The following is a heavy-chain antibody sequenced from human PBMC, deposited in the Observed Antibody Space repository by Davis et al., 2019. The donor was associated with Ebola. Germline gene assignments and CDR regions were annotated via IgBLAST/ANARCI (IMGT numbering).Heavy chain of an antibody. CDR2: LYYSGST. Sequence: SETLSLTCTVSGGSISSGGYYWSWIRQPPGKGLEWIGYLYYSGSTNYNPSLKSRVTISVDTSKNQFSLKLSSVTAADTAVYYCARAWAFYGMDVWGQGTTVTVSS. V-gene: IGHV4-61*08. D-gene: IGHD3-16*01. CDR3: ARAWAFYGMDV. J-gene: IGHJ6*02. CDR1: GGSISSGGYY.